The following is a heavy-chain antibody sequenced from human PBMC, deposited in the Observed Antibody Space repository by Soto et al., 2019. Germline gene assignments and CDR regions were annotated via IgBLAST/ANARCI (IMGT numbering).Heavy chain of an antibody. CDR1: GGSISSGGYS. Sequence: PSETLSLTCAVSGGSISSGGYSWSWIRQPPGKGLEWIGYIYHSGSTYYNPSLKSRVTISVDRSKNQFSLKLSSVTAADTAVYYCAGASRILRGYGMDVWGQGTTVTVSS. CDR3: AGASRILRGYGMDV. CDR2: IYHSGST. V-gene: IGHV4-30-2*01. J-gene: IGHJ6*02.